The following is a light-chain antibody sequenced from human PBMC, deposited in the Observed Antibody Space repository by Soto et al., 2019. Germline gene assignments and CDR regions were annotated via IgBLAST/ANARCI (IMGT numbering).Light chain of an antibody. CDR1: QSVSSSY. V-gene: IGKV3-20*01. Sequence: EIVLTQSPGTLSLSPGERATLSCRASQSVSSSYLAWYQQKPGQAPRLLSYGASSRATGIPDRFSGSGSGTDFTLTISRLEPKDFAVYYCQQYGSSPLTFGGGTKVEIK. CDR2: GAS. CDR3: QQYGSSPLT. J-gene: IGKJ4*01.